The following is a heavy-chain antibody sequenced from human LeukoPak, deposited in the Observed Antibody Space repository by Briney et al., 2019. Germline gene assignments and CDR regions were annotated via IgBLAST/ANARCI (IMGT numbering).Heavy chain of an antibody. Sequence: SETLSLTCVVSGYSIGSDIYWGWIRQPPGKGVEWIASIYRSGNTYSNSSLKSRVRMSIDTSKNHFSLRLTSVTAADTAVYYCARHSVASPSDAWGPGTLVTVSS. CDR3: ARHSVASPSDA. D-gene: IGHD2-21*01. CDR2: IYRSGNT. CDR1: GYSIGSDIY. J-gene: IGHJ5*02. V-gene: IGHV4-38-2*01.